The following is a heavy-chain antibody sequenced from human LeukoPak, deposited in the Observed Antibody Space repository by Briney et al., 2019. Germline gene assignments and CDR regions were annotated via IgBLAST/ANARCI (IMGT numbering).Heavy chain of an antibody. V-gene: IGHV1-8*01. CDR3: ARLASSSWPLYFYYGMDV. CDR1: GYTFTSYD. J-gene: IGHJ6*04. CDR2: MNPNNGKT. Sequence: ASVKVSLKASGYTFTSYDINWLRQATGQGREWVGWMNPNNGKTDYAQKFQGRVTMTRSPSISTAYMELSRLRSEETAVYYCARLASSSWPLYFYYGMDVWGEGTTVTVSS. D-gene: IGHD6-13*01.